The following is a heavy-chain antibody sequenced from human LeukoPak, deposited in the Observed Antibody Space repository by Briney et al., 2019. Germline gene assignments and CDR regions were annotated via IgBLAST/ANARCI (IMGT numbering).Heavy chain of an antibody. CDR1: GFTFDDHF. CDR2: ARNSPRGFGT. D-gene: IGHD6-13*01. V-gene: IGHV3-72*01. Sequence: GGPLRLSCAASGFTFDDHFMDWVRRATGKGLEWIGRARNSPRGFGTEYAASVKGRFTISRDDSKNSVYLQINNLKVDDTAVYYCARARIPSGGRDEDYWGQGTLVTVSS. CDR3: ARARIPSGGRDEDY. J-gene: IGHJ4*02.